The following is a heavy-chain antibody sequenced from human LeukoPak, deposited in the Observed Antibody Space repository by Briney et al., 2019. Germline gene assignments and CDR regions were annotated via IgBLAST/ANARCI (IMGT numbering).Heavy chain of an antibody. V-gene: IGHV4-4*07. CDR3: ARDRSVMVRGEIDY. CDR2: IYTSGST. Sequence: SETLSLTCAVYGGSFSGYYWSWIRQPAGKGLEWIGRIYTSGSTNYNPSLKSRVTMSVDTSKNQFSLKLSSVTAADTAVYYCARDRSVMVRGEIDYWGQGTLVTVSS. J-gene: IGHJ4*02. D-gene: IGHD3-10*01. CDR1: GGSFSGYY.